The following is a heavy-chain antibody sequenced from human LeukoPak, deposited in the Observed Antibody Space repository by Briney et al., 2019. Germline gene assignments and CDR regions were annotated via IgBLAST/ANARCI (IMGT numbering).Heavy chain of an antibody. CDR2: IYSGGST. CDR1: GFTVSSNF. V-gene: IGHV3-66*01. J-gene: IGHJ4*02. D-gene: IGHD3-9*01. Sequence: GGSLRLSCAASGFTVSSNFMSWVRQAPGKGLEWVSVIYSGGSTYYADSVKGRFTISRDNSKNTLYLQMNSQRVEDTAVYYCALGLVTDCWGQGTLVTVSS. CDR3: ALGLVTDC.